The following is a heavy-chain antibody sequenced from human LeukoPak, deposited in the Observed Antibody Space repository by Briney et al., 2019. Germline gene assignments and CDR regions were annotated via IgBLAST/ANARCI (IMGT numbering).Heavy chain of an antibody. CDR3: AREGSTSEKTTLDY. Sequence: SETLSLTCTVSGGSISSSSYYWGWIRQPPGKGLEWIGSIYYSGSTYYNPSLKSRVTISVDTSKNQFSLKLSSVTAADTAVYYCAREGSTSEKTTLDYWGQGTLVTVSS. D-gene: IGHD2-2*01. CDR2: IYYSGST. CDR1: GGSISSSSYY. J-gene: IGHJ4*02. V-gene: IGHV4-39*02.